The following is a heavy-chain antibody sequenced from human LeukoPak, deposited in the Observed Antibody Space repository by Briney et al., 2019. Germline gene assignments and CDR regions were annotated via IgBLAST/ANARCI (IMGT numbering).Heavy chain of an antibody. D-gene: IGHD3-9*01. CDR1: GFTFSDYY. V-gene: IGHV3-11*05. Sequence: GGSLRLSCAASGFTFSDYYMSWIRQAPGKGREWVSYISSSSSYTNYADSVKGRFTISRDNAKNSLYLQMNSLRAEDTAVYYCARAATYYDILTGAPGYYGMDVWGQGTTVTVSS. CDR3: ARAATYYDILTGAPGYYGMDV. J-gene: IGHJ6*02. CDR2: ISSSSSYT.